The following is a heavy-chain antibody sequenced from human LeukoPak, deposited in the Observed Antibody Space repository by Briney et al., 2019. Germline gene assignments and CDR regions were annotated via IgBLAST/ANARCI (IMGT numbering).Heavy chain of an antibody. CDR1: GGSFSGYY. J-gene: IGHJ4*02. D-gene: IGHD3-3*01. CDR2: INHSGST. Sequence: SETLSLTCAVYGGSFSGYYWSWIRQPPGKGLEWIGEINHSGSTNYNPSLKSRVTISVDTSKNQFSLKLSSVTAADTAVYYCARVRLGVVIPRYYFDYWGQGTLVTVSS. CDR3: ARVRLGVVIPRYYFDY. V-gene: IGHV4-34*01.